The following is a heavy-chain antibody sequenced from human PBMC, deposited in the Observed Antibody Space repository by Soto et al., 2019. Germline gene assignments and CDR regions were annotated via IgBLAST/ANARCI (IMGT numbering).Heavy chain of an antibody. J-gene: IGHJ6*02. CDR3: ARVSGSYYYGMDV. Sequence: QVQLQESGPGLVKPSGTLSLTCAVSGGSISSSNWWSWVRQPPGKGLEWIGEIYHSGSTNYNPSLKSRFTISVAKSKNQFSLKLSSVTAADTAVYYCARVSGSYYYGMDVWGQGITVTVSS. CDR2: IYHSGST. CDR1: GGSISSSNW. D-gene: IGHD1-26*01. V-gene: IGHV4-4*02.